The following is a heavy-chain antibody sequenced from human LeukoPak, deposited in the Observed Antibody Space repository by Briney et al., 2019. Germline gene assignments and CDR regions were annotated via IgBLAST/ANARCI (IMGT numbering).Heavy chain of an antibody. J-gene: IGHJ4*02. CDR1: GFTLTYYA. CDR3: ARDGGSGYVDY. D-gene: IGHD3-3*01. V-gene: IGHV3-23*01. CDR2: ISGSDGST. Sequence: GGSLRLSRAASGFTLTYYAMNWVRQAPGKGLEWVSAISGSDGSTYYADSVKGRFTISRDNSKNTLYLQMDSLRAEDTAVYYCARDGGSGYVDYWGQGTLVTVSS.